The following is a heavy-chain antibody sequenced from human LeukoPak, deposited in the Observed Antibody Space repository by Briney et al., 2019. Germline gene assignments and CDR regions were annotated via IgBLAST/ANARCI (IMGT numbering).Heavy chain of an antibody. CDR1: GLTFSSYA. CDR2: ISYDGSNK. V-gene: IGHV3-30-3*01. CDR3: ARQPSPYWYFDL. Sequence: GRSLRLSCAASGLTFSSYAMHWVRQAPGKGLEWVAVISYDGSNKYYADFVKGRFTISRDNSKNTLYLQMNSLRAEDTAVYYCARQPSPYWYFDLWGRGTLVTVSS. J-gene: IGHJ2*01.